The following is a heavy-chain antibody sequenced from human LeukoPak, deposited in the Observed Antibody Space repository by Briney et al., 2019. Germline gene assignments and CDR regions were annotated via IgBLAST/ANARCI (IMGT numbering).Heavy chain of an antibody. CDR3: ARGQRWLPPQI. CDR2: IYYSGST. J-gene: IGHJ3*02. CDR1: GFSFSSCSFY. V-gene: IGHV4-61*05. D-gene: IGHD5-24*01. Sequence: SETLSLTCTVSGFSFSSCSFYWVWLRQPPGMGLDWIGYIYYSGSTNYNPSLKGRVTISVDTSKNQFSLKLSSVTAADTAVYYCARGQRWLPPQIWGQGTMVTVSS.